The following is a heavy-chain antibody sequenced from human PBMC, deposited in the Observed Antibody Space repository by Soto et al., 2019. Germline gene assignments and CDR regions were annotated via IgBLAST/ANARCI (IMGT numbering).Heavy chain of an antibody. J-gene: IGHJ5*02. Sequence: QVQLVQSGAEVKKPGASVTVSCKTSGYTFSSYGISWVRQAPGQGLEWMGWISGYNGHTNNAQKFQGRVTMTTDTSTSTAYIELRSLKFGATALYLCAGDTSIFLRRGAIRPWGQGTLVTVSS. CDR3: AGDTSIFLRRGAIRP. CDR2: ISGYNGHT. V-gene: IGHV1-18*01. CDR1: GYTFSSYG. D-gene: IGHD3-3*02.